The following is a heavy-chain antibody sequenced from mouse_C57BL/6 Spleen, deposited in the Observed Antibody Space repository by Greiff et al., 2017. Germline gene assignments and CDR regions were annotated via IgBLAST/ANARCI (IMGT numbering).Heavy chain of an antibody. J-gene: IGHJ3*02. CDR3: AIYGNYE. D-gene: IGHD2-1*01. CDR2: INPNNGGT. V-gene: IGHV1-26*01. Sequence: EVQLQQSGPELVKPGASVKISCKASGYTFTDYYMNWVKQSHGKSLEWIGDINPNNGGTSYNQKFKGKATLTVDKSSSTAYMQLSSLTSEDSAVYYCAIYGNYEWGQGTLVTVSA. CDR1: GYTFTDYY.